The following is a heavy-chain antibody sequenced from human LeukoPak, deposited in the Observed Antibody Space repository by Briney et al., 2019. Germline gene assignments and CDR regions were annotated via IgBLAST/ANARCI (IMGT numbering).Heavy chain of an antibody. J-gene: IGHJ3*02. CDR3: ARSGGSYYSI. CDR1: GYRFTSYW. CDR2: IYPGDSDT. V-gene: IGHV5-51*01. D-gene: IGHD1-26*01. Sequence: GESLQISCKGSGYRFTSYWIGWVRQMPGKGLEWMGIIYPGDSDTVYSPSFQGQVTISADKSTSTANLQWSSLKASDTAMYYCARSGGSYYSIWGQGTMVTVSS.